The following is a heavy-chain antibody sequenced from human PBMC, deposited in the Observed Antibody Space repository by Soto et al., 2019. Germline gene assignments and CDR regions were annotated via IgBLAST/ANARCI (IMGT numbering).Heavy chain of an antibody. J-gene: IGHJ4*02. D-gene: IGHD3-9*01. Sequence: SETLSLTCTVSGGSISSYYWSWIRQPAGKGLEWIGRIYTSGSTNYNPSLKSRVTMSVDTSKNQFSLKLSPVTAADTAVYYCAGRQDFDWLQPPFDCWGQGTLVIGSS. V-gene: IGHV4-4*07. CDR1: GGSISSYY. CDR2: IYTSGST. CDR3: AGRQDFDWLQPPFDC.